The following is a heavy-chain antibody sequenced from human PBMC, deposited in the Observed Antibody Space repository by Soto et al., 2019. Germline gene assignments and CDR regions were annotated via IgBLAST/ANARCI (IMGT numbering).Heavy chain of an antibody. CDR2: ISYNGRP. V-gene: IGHV4-31*03. D-gene: IGHD3-22*01. Sequence: QVQLQESGPGLVKPSQTLSLTCTVSGDSISNGRYYWSWIRQHPGKGLEWIGYISYNGRPFYNPSLESRLTLSLDTSENQFSLKLSSVSAADTAIYYCARAREYYDSEFDPLGQGTLVTVSS. CDR1: GDSISNGRYY. CDR3: ARAREYYDSEFDP. J-gene: IGHJ5*02.